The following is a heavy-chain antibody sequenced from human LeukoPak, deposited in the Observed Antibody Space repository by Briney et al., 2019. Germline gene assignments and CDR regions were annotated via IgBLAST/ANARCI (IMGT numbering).Heavy chain of an antibody. CDR1: GFTFSNYA. CDR3: AKRSCGGGSCNFDY. J-gene: IGHJ4*02. V-gene: IGHV3-23*01. D-gene: IGHD2-15*01. CDR2: IGDRGGAT. Sequence: GGSLRLSCAASGFTFSNYAMSWVRRAPGKGLEWVSAIGDRGGATNCADSVKGRFTISRDNSKNTLYLQMNSLRAEDTAVYYCAKRSCGGGSCNFDYWGQGTLVTVSS.